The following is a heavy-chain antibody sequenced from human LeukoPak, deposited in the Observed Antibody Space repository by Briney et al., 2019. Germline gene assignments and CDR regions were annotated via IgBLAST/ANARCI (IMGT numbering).Heavy chain of an antibody. J-gene: IGHJ4*02. Sequence: PGGSLRLSCAASGFTFSSDSMNWVRQAPGKGLEWVSSISSTSSYIYYADSVKGRFTISRDNAKNSLYLQMISLRAEDTAVYYCARYSDYDDHFDYWGQGTLVTVSS. CDR3: ARYSDYDDHFDY. CDR1: GFTFSSDS. CDR2: ISSTSSYI. D-gene: IGHD5-12*01. V-gene: IGHV3-21*06.